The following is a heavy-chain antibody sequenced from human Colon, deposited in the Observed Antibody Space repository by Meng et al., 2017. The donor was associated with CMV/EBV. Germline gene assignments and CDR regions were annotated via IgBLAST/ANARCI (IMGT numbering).Heavy chain of an antibody. V-gene: IGHV4-39*01. CDR2: ACYGVTT. CDR1: GGSISSGRYY. D-gene: IGHD4-17*01. CDR3: ARGSLNDYVFYPY. J-gene: IGHJ4*02. Sequence: GSLRLSCTVSGGSISSGRYYWGWIRQPPGKGLEWLGNACYGVTTYYNPSLKSRVTISLDTSKNQFSLKLDSVTAADTAVYYCARGSLNDYVFYPYWGQGTLVTVSS.